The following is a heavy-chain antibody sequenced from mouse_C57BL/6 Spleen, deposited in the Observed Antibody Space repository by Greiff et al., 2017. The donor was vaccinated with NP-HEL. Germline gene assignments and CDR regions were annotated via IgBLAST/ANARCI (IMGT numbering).Heavy chain of an antibody. J-gene: IGHJ2*01. D-gene: IGHD2-1*01. V-gene: IGHV1-22*01. CDR3: ARGRGYGNYPDY. CDR1: GYTFTDYN. Sequence: VQLQQSGPELVKPGASVKMSCKASGYTFTDYNMHWVKQSHGKSLEWIGYINPNNGGTSYNQKFKGKATLTVNKSSSTAYMELRSLTSEASAVYYCARGRGYGNYPDYWGQGTTLTVSS. CDR2: INPNNGGT.